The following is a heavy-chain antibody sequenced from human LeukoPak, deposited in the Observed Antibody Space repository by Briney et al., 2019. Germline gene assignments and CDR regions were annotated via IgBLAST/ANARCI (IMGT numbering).Heavy chain of an antibody. Sequence: GASVKVSCTASGYTFTTYYMHWVRQAPGQGLEWMGIIDPSGGSTSYAQKFQGRVTMTRDTSTSTVYMELSSLRSDDTAVYYCARLSQQTFDIWGQGTLVTVSS. CDR2: IDPSGGST. CDR3: ARLSQQTFDI. J-gene: IGHJ3*02. CDR1: GYTFTTYY. V-gene: IGHV1-46*01.